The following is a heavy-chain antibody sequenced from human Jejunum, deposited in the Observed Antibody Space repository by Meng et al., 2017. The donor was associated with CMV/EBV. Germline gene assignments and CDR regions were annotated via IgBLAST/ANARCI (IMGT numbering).Heavy chain of an antibody. J-gene: IGHJ5*02. V-gene: IGHV4-39*07. CDR2: IDYSGTT. CDR1: GDSISSGGYF. D-gene: IGHD6-19*01. CDR3: AAYSTGRSFDP. Sequence: VSGDSISSGGYFWGWVRQPPGKGLEWIGSIDYSGTTRYNPSLGSRVVISVDTSNNQFSLKLNSVTAADTAVYFCAAYSTGRSFDPWGQGTLVTVSS.